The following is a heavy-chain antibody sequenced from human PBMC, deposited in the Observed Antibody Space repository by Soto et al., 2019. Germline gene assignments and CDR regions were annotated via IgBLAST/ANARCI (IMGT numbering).Heavy chain of an antibody. CDR3: ARLSTLYGGYCSGGNCYGVFDI. Sequence: GESLKISCKGSGYSFTSYWIAWVRQMPGKGLEWMGIIYPGDSDTRYSPSFRGQVTMTRDTSTSTVYMELSSQRSEDTAVYYCARLSTLYGGYCSGGNCYGVFDIWGQGTMVTVSS. CDR1: GYSFTSYW. V-gene: IGHV5-51*01. J-gene: IGHJ3*02. D-gene: IGHD2-15*01. CDR2: IYPGDSDT.